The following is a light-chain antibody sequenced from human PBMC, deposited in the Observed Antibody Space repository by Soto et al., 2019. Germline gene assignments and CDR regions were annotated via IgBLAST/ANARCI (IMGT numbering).Light chain of an antibody. CDR3: QQRHNWPIT. CDR2: DTS. J-gene: IGKJ5*01. CDR1: QTIRCL. V-gene: IGKV3-11*01. Sequence: EIVLTQSPATLSLSPGERATLSCRTSQTIRCLLNWYQKRPGHAPRLLIYDTSNRATDIPARFSGSGSGTDFILTISSLDPEDFGVYFCQQRHNWPITFGQGTRLDIK.